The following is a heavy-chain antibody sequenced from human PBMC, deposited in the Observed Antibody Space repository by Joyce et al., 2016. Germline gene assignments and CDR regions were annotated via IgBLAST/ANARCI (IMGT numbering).Heavy chain of an antibody. V-gene: IGHV1-18*01. Sequence: QVQLVQSGAEVKKPGASVNVSCKTSGYIFSHYGIRWVRQAAGHGLEWIGWISGDTGDAKYAQKLQGRVTMTADSYTTTAFMERRSLRSDDTAIYFCARVKDYIWGSYRTKLHYFDDWGQGTLVTVSS. CDR3: ARVKDYIWGSYRTKLHYFDD. J-gene: IGHJ4*02. CDR1: GYIFSHYG. CDR2: ISGDTGDA. D-gene: IGHD3-16*02.